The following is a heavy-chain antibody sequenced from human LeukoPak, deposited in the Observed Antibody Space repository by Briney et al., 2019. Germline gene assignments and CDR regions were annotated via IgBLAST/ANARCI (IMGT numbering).Heavy chain of an antibody. V-gene: IGHV4-59*01. CDR3: ARGDWNDVPFDY. J-gene: IGHJ4*02. CDR1: GGSISSYY. CDR2: VYYSGST. D-gene: IGHD1-1*01. Sequence: NASETLSLTCTVSGGSISSYYWSWIRQPPGKGLEWIGYVYYSGSTNYNPSLKSRVTISVDTSKNQFSLKLSSVTAADTAVYYCARGDWNDVPFDYWGQGTLVTVSS.